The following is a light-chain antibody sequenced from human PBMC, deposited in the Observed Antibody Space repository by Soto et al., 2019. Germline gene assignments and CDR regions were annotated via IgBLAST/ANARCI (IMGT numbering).Light chain of an antibody. CDR1: QDVSRF. V-gene: IGKV1-9*01. CDR3: QQLNSYVFT. Sequence: DIQLTQSPSFLSASVGDRVTISCRASQDVSRFLAWYQQKPGKAPNLLIYAASTLQSGVPSRFSCSGSGTEFTLTISSLQPEDFATYYCQQLNSYVFTFGPGTKVDIK. CDR2: AAS. J-gene: IGKJ3*01.